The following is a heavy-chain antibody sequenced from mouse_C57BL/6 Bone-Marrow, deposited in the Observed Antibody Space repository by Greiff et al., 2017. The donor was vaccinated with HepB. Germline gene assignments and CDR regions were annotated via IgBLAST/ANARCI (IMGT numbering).Heavy chain of an antibody. CDR1: GYTFTSYW. D-gene: IGHD1-1*01. J-gene: IGHJ1*03. CDR3: ARAGYGSPGWYFDV. V-gene: IGHV1-55*01. CDR2: IYPGSGST. Sequence: QVQLQQPGAELVKPGASVKMSCKASGYTFTSYWITWVKQRPGQGLEWIGDIYPGSGSTNYNEKFKSKATLTVDTSSSTAYMQLSSLTSEDSAVYYCARAGYGSPGWYFDVWGTGTTATVSS.